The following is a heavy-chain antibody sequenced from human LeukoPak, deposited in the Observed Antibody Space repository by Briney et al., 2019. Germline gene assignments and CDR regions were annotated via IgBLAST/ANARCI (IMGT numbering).Heavy chain of an antibody. CDR1: RFTLSSYE. CDR2: ISSSGSTI. Sequence: PGGSLRLSCAASRFTLSSYEMNWVRQAPGKGLEWVSYISSSGSTIYYADSVKGRFTISRDNAKNSLYLQMNSLRAEDTAVYYCAGEIVATTSGDYWGQGTLVTVSS. V-gene: IGHV3-48*03. D-gene: IGHD5-12*01. J-gene: IGHJ4*02. CDR3: AGEIVATTSGDY.